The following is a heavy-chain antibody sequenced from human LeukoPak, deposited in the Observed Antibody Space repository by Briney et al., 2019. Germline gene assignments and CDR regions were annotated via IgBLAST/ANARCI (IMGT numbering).Heavy chain of an antibody. CDR1: GGSISSSSYY. V-gene: IGHV3-23*01. CDR2: ISGSGGST. Sequence: GTLSLTCTVSGGSISSSSYYWGWIRQPPGKGLEWVSAISGSGGSTYYADSVKGRFTISRDNSKNTLYLQMNSLRAEDTAVYYCAKGGYSYEIYFDYWGQGTLVTVSS. CDR3: AKGGYSYEIYFDY. J-gene: IGHJ4*02. D-gene: IGHD5-18*01.